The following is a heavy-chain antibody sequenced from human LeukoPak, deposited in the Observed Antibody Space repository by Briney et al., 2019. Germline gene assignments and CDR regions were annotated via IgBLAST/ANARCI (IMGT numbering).Heavy chain of an antibody. D-gene: IGHD3-9*01. V-gene: IGHV4-59*01. CDR2: IYYSGST. Sequence: SETLSLTCTVSGGSISSYYWSWIRQPPGKGLEWIGYIYYSGSTNYNPSLKSRVTISVDTSKNQSSLKLSSVTAADTAVYYCARGILYYDILTGYLLYYFDYWGQGTLVTVSS. J-gene: IGHJ4*02. CDR3: ARGILYYDILTGYLLYYFDY. CDR1: GGSISSYY.